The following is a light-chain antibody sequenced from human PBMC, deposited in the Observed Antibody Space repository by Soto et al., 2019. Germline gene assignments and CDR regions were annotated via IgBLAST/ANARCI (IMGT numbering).Light chain of an antibody. J-gene: IGLJ2*01. Sequence: QSVLTQSPSASASLGASVKLTCTLSSGHSSSAIAWHQQQPEKGPRFLMKVNNDGSHIKGDGIPDRFSGSSSGAERYLTISSLQSEDEADYYCQTWGTGRVFGGGTKVTVL. CDR3: QTWGTGRV. CDR2: VNNDGSH. V-gene: IGLV4-69*01. CDR1: SGHSSSA.